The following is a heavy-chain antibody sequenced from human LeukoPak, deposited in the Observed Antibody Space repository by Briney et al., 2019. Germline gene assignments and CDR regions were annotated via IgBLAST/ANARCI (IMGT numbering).Heavy chain of an antibody. CDR1: GFTFSSYA. D-gene: IGHD2-21*01. CDR3: ARKMVNRNWFEP. CDR2: TTGSGGST. V-gene: IGHV3-23*01. Sequence: GGSLRLSCAASGFTFSSYAMSWFRKAPGKGLDWVSATTGSGGSTFYADSVKGRFTISRDNSKNTPYLQMNSLRAEDTAVYYCARKMVNRNWFEPWGQGTLVTVSS. J-gene: IGHJ5*02.